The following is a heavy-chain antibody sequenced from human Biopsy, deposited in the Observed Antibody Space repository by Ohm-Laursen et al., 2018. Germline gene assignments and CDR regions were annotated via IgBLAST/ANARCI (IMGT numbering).Heavy chain of an antibody. J-gene: IGHJ5*01. Sequence: SETLSLTCTVSGEFMGTYYWTWIRQPPGKGLEWIASIYYSGTTNKNPSLKSRVTISVDTSKRQFYLELSSVTAADTAIYYCARVRGGFLEWFDYWGQGTLITVSS. CDR2: IYYSGTT. CDR1: GEFMGTYY. V-gene: IGHV4-59*01. D-gene: IGHD3-3*01. CDR3: ARVRGGFLEWFDY.